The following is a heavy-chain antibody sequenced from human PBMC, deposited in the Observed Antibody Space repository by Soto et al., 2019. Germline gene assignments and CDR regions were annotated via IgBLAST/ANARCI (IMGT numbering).Heavy chain of an antibody. J-gene: IGHJ6*03. CDR1: GGSISSSSYY. D-gene: IGHD3-3*01. V-gene: IGHV4-39*01. CDR3: ARHSYYDFWSGYYRSPDMDV. Sequence: SETLSLTCTVSGGSISSSSYYWGWIRQPPGKGLEWIGSIYYSGSTYYNPSLKSRVTISVDTSKNQFSLKLSSVTAADTAVYYCARHSYYDFWSGYYRSPDMDVWGKGTTVTVSS. CDR2: IYYSGST.